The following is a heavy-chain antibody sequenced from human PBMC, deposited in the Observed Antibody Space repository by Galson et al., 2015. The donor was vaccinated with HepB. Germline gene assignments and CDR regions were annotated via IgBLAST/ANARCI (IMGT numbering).Heavy chain of an antibody. D-gene: IGHD6-19*01. CDR3: VKGSGDSSAWYGVSTKTWGKYYFEY. Sequence: SLRLSCAASGFTFSTYAMTWVRQAPGKGLEWVSAISGSGAGTYYADSVKGRFTISRDNSKDTLYLQMNSLRAEDTALYFCVKGSGDSSAWYGVSTKTWGKYYFEYWGQGTLVTVSS. CDR1: GFTFSTYA. J-gene: IGHJ4*02. CDR2: ISGSGAGT. V-gene: IGHV3-23*01.